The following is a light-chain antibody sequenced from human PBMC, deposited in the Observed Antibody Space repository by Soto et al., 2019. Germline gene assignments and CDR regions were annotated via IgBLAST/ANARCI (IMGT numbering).Light chain of an antibody. CDR1: SSDVGDYNY. J-gene: IGLJ1*01. CDR3: SSYAGSLYV. CDR2: EVS. Sequence: QSALTQPPSASGPPGQSVTISCTGTSSDVGDYNYVSWYQQHPGKAPKLMIYEVSKRPSGVPDRFSGSKSGNTASLTVSGLQAEDEADYYCSSYAGSLYVFGTGTKLTVL. V-gene: IGLV2-8*01.